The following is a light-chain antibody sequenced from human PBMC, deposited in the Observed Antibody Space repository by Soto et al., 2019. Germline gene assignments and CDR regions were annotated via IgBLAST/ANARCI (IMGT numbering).Light chain of an antibody. CDR1: QSITDW. V-gene: IGKV1-5*03. Sequence: DIQMTQSPSTLSASVGDRVTITCRASQSITDWLAWYQQKPGKAPKFLIYKASNLEGGVPSRFSGSGSATEFPIPISRGQPDDFATDCGQHGDESSWTFGLGTKVEIK. CDR2: KAS. J-gene: IGKJ1*01. CDR3: QHGDESSWT.